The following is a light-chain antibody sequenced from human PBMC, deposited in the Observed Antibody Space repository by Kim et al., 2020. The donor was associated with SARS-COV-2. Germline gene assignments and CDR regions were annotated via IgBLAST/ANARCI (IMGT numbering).Light chain of an antibody. CDR3: QQYGTSPIT. Sequence: EIVLTQSPATLSLSPGERAALSCRASQSVSSSYLAWYQQKPGQAPRLLIYGASSRATGIPDRFSGSGSGTDFTLTITRLETDDFAVYYCQQYGTSPITFGGGTKVEI. CDR2: GAS. V-gene: IGKV3-20*01. J-gene: IGKJ4*01. CDR1: QSVSSSY.